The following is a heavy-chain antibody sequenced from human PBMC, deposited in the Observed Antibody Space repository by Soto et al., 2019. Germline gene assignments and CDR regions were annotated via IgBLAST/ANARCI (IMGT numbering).Heavy chain of an antibody. Sequence: ESGGGVVQPGRSLRLSCAASGFTFRSYAMHWGRQAPGKGLEWVAVISYDGSNKYYADSVKGRFTISRDNSKNTLYLQMNSLRAEDTAVYYCSREGYCTNGVCYEAGHFDYWGQGTLVTVSS. D-gene: IGHD2-8*01. CDR1: GFTFRSYA. CDR3: SREGYCTNGVCYEAGHFDY. CDR2: ISYDGSNK. J-gene: IGHJ4*02. V-gene: IGHV3-30-3*01.